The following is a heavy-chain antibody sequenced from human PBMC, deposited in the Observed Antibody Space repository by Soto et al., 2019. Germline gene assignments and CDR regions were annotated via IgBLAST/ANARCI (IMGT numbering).Heavy chain of an antibody. D-gene: IGHD6-13*01. Sequence: APVKVSCKASGGTFSSYAISWVRQAPGQGLEWMGGIIPIFGTANYVQKFQGRVTITTHKSTCTAYMELSSLRSEDTAVYYCARDLFRGYSSSWQPGSGTNWFDPWGQGTLVTVSS. CDR3: ARDLFRGYSSSWQPGSGTNWFDP. V-gene: IGHV1-69*05. J-gene: IGHJ5*02. CDR1: GGTFSSYA. CDR2: IIPIFGTA.